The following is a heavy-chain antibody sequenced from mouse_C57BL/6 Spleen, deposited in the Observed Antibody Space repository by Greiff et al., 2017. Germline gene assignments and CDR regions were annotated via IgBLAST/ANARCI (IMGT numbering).Heavy chain of an antibody. D-gene: IGHD1-1*01. Sequence: QVQLQQPGAELVKPGASVKLSCKASGYTFTSYWMHWVKQRPGQGLEWIGMIHPNSGSTNYNEKFKSKATLTVDKSSSTAYMQLSSLTSEDSAVYYCARSGGSSSYYAMDYWGQGTSVTVSS. J-gene: IGHJ4*01. CDR1: GYTFTSYW. CDR3: ARSGGSSSYYAMDY. V-gene: IGHV1-64*01. CDR2: IHPNSGST.